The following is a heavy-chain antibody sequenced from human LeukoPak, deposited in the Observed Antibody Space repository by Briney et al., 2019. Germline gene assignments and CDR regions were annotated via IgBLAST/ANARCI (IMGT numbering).Heavy chain of an antibody. V-gene: IGHV4-61*02. J-gene: IGHJ4*02. CDR3: TRGGELMNF. CDR2: IYTSGST. D-gene: IGHD1-26*01. CDR1: GGSVNSGNYY. Sequence: PSQTLSLTCTVSGGSVNSGNYYWTWIRQPAGKGLEWIGRIYTSGSTNYNPSLKSLVTKSIDASKNQFSLRLSSVTAADTAVYYGTRGGELMNFWGQGTLVTVSS.